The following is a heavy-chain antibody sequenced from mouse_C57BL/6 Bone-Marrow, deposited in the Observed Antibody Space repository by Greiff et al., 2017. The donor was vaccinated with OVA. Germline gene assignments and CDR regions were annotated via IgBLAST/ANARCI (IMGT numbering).Heavy chain of an antibody. V-gene: IGHV7-3*01. J-gene: IGHJ3*01. CDR3: ARLDWLAWFAY. CDR1: GFTFTDYY. CDR2: IRNKANGYTT. Sequence: EVQLVESGGGLVQPGGSLSLSCAASGFTFTDYYMSWVRQPPGKALEWLGFIRNKANGYTTEYSASVKGRFNISIANSQSILYLQMNALRAEDSATYYCARLDWLAWFAYWGQGTLVTVSA. D-gene: IGHD2-2*01.